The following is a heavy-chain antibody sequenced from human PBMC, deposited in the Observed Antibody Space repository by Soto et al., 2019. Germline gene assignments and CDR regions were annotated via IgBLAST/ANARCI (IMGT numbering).Heavy chain of an antibody. CDR1: GGSISNSNYH. CDR2: IYYSGST. V-gene: IGHV4-39*01. Sequence: QLQLQESGPGLVKPSETLSLTCTVSGGSISNSNYHWGWIRQPPGKGLEWIGSIYYSGSTYYNPSRKSRVTISVDTSKNQFSLKLSSVTAADTAVYYCAARFDYWGQGTLVTVSS. J-gene: IGHJ4*02. CDR3: AARFDY.